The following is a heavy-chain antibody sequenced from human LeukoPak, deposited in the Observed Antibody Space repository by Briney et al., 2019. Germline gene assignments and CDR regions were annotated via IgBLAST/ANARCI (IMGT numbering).Heavy chain of an antibody. CDR2: IYYSGTT. Sequence: SETLSLTCTVSGGSIRTRDYYWGWIRQPPGKELEWIGTIYYSGTTYSKPSLRSRLTISVDTSKSQFSLKLSSVTAADTALYYCVGGFDYAWGSYRQPPPLAFDSWGQGTLVTVSS. CDR3: VGGFDYAWGSYRQPPPLAFDS. V-gene: IGHV4-39*07. CDR1: GGSIRTRDYY. J-gene: IGHJ5*01. D-gene: IGHD3-16*02.